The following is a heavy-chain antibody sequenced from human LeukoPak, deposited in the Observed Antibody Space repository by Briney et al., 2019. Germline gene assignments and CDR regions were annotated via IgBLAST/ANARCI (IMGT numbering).Heavy chain of an antibody. V-gene: IGHV3-23*01. J-gene: IGHJ4*02. Sequence: GGSLRLSCAASGFTFSSYAMSWVRQAPGKGLEWVSAISGSGGSTYYADSVEGRFTISRDNSKNTLYLQMNSLRAEDTAVYYCAKDFNVGLTGYFDYWGQGTLVTVSS. CDR3: AKDFNVGLTGYFDY. D-gene: IGHD3-9*01. CDR2: ISGSGGST. CDR1: GFTFSSYA.